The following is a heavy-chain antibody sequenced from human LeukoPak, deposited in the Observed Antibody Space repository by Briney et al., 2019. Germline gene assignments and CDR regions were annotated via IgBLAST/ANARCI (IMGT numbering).Heavy chain of an antibody. J-gene: IGHJ4*02. Sequence: PGGSLRLSCAASGFTFDDYGMSWVRQAPGKGLEWVSGINWNGGSTGYADSVKGRFTISRDNAKNSLYLQMNSLRAEDTAVYFCARPYYYSSGSLYYWGQGTLVTVSS. CDR1: GFTFDDYG. V-gene: IGHV3-20*04. CDR2: INWNGGST. D-gene: IGHD3-10*01. CDR3: ARPYYYSSGSLYY.